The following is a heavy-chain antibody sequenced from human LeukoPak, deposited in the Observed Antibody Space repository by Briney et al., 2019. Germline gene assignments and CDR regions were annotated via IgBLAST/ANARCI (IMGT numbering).Heavy chain of an antibody. D-gene: IGHD3-3*01. J-gene: IGHJ4*02. V-gene: IGHV3-23*01. CDR3: AKGPRITIFGVVIMAGSGFDY. CDR2: ISGSGGST. Sequence: GGSLRLSCAASGFTFSSYAMSWVRQAPGKGLEWVSAISGSGGSTYYADSVKGRFTISRDNSKNTLYLQMNSLRAEDTAVYYCAKGPRITIFGVVIMAGSGFDYWGQGTLVTVSS. CDR1: GFTFSSYA.